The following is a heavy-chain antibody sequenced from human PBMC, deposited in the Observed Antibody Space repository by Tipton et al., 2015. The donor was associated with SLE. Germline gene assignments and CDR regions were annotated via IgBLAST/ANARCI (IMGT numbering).Heavy chain of an antibody. CDR3: ATGHYGSAWNFDF. CDR2: INPDSGGA. D-gene: IGHD6-19*01. CDR1: GYTFTAYY. Sequence: QLVQSGAEVKKPGASMKVSCKASGYTFTAYYIHWVRQAPGQGLQWMGRINPDSGGASYAQRFQGRVAMTRDTSITTAYMELSRLRSDDTAIYYCATGHYGSAWNFDFWGQGTLVTVSS. J-gene: IGHJ4*02. V-gene: IGHV1-2*06.